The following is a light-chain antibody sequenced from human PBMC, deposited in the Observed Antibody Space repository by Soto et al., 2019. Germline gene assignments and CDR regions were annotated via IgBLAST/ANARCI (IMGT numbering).Light chain of an antibody. CDR2: EVS. Sequence: QSALTQPPSASGSPGQPVTISCTGTSSDVGGYNFVSWYQQHPGKAPKLMIYEVSKRPSGVPDRFSGSKSGNTASLTVSGLQAEDEADYYCSSYAGSNNVVVFGGGTKLTVL. CDR3: SSYAGSNNVVV. CDR1: SSDVGGYNF. J-gene: IGLJ2*01. V-gene: IGLV2-8*01.